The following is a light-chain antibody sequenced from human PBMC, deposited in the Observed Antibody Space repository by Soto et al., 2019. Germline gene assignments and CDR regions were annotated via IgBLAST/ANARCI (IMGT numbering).Light chain of an antibody. CDR2: AAS. CDR1: QSISNY. CDR3: QQSYSIPVT. Sequence: DIPMTQSPSSLSASVGDRVTITCRASQSISNYLNWYQQKPGKAPKLLIYAASSLHSGVPSRFSGSGSGTDFTLTISSLQPEDFATYYCQQSYSIPVTFGGGTKVEIK. V-gene: IGKV1-39*01. J-gene: IGKJ4*01.